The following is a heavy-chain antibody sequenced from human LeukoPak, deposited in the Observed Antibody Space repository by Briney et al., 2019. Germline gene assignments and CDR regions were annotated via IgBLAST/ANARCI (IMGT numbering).Heavy chain of an antibody. J-gene: IGHJ5*01. Sequence: PSETLSLTCTVSGGSISSYYGSGIRQPPGKGLECSGYIYYSGSTNYNPSLKRRVTISVDTSKIQFCLKLSSVTAADAAVYYCARDVQLWYNWFDSWGQGNLVTVSS. CDR2: IYYSGST. CDR3: ARDVQLWYNWFDS. V-gene: IGHV4-59*01. D-gene: IGHD5-18*01. CDR1: GGSISSYY.